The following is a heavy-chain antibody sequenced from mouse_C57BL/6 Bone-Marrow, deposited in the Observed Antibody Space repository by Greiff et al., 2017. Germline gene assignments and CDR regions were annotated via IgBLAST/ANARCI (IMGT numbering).Heavy chain of an antibody. CDR1: GYSITSGYY. CDR3: ARGGEFAY. Sequence: EVKLQESGPGLVKPSQSLSLTCSVTGYSITSGYYWNWIRQFPGNKLEWMGYIRYDGSNNYNPSLKNRISITRDTSKNQFFLKLNSVTTEDTATYYCARGGEFAYWGQGTLVTVSA. V-gene: IGHV3-6*01. J-gene: IGHJ3*01. CDR2: IRYDGSN.